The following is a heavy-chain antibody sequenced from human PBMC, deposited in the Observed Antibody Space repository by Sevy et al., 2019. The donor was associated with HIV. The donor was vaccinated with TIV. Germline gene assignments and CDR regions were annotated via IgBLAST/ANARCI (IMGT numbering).Heavy chain of an antibody. J-gene: IGHJ1*01. V-gene: IGHV3-15*01. CDR1: GFTFSNVW. D-gene: IGHD3-16*01. Sequence: GGSLRLSYAASGFTFSNVWMSWVRQAPGKGLEWISSIKSKTDGGTTDYAAPVKGRFTISRDDSKTTLYLQMNSLKIEDIAVYYCTTGGSLFQHWGQGTLVTVSS. CDR2: IKSKTDGGTT. CDR3: TTGGSLFQH.